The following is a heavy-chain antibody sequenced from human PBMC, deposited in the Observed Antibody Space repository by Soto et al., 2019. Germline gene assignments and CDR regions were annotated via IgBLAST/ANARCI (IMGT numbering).Heavy chain of an antibody. CDR1: GFTFRNYG. CDR3: ARDQLYYNDISGRPLNAFDV. V-gene: IGHV3-48*01. CDR2: IGIGSSTK. Sequence: PGGCLRLSCVASGFTFRNYGMNWVRQAPGKGLEWVSYIGIGSSTKYYADSVKGRFTISRDNAKNSLYLQMNSLRAEDTAVYYCARDQLYYNDISGRPLNAFDVWGQGTMVTVSS. J-gene: IGHJ3*01. D-gene: IGHD3-22*01.